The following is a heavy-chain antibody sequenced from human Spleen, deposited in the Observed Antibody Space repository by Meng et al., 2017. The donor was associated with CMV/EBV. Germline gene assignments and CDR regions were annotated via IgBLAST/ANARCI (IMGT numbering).Heavy chain of an antibody. CDR1: GFTVSSNY. CDR2: IYSGGST. CDR3: ARDGGGGVGLDV. D-gene: IGHD2-8*02. J-gene: IGHJ6*02. Sequence: GESLKISCAASGFTVSSNYMSWVRQAPGKGLEWVSVIYSGGSTYYAESGKGRFTISRDNSKNTLYLQMNRLRAEDTAVYYCARDGGGGVGLDVWGQGTTVTVSS. V-gene: IGHV3-66*02.